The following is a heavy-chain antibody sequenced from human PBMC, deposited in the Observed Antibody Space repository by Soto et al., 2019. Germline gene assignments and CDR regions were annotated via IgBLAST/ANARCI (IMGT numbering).Heavy chain of an antibody. CDR2: IYSGGST. CDR1: GFTVSSNY. CDR3: ARADGNFAFDI. D-gene: IGHD4-4*01. V-gene: IGHV3-53*04. Sequence: GGSLRLSCAASGFTVSSNYMSWVRQAPGKGLEWVSVIYSGGSTYYADSVKGRFTISRHNSKNTLYLQMNSLRAEDTAVDYCARADGNFAFDIWGQGTMVTVSS. J-gene: IGHJ3*02.